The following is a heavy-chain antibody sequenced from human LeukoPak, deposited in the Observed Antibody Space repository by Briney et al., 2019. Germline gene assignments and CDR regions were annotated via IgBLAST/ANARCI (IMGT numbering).Heavy chain of an antibody. V-gene: IGHV4-59*01. J-gene: IGHJ4*02. CDR3: AKSGSYYGDWFDY. Sequence: SETLSLTCTVSGGSISSYYWSWIRQPPGKGLEWIGYIYYSGSTNYNPSLKSRVTISVDTSKNQFSLKLSSVTAADTAVYYCAKSGSYYGDWFDYWGQGTLVTVSS. CDR2: IYYSGST. CDR1: GGSISSYY. D-gene: IGHD1-26*01.